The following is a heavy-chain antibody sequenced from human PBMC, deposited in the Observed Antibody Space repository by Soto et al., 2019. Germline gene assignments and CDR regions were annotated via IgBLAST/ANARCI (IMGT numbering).Heavy chain of an antibody. D-gene: IGHD3-9*01. CDR2: ISGTGRVT. CDR3: AKDVHYDIVTGIEYFDH. V-gene: IGHV3-23*01. CDR1: GFTFSSYA. J-gene: IGHJ1*01. Sequence: EVQLLESGGGLVQPGESLKISCAVSGFTFSSYAMSWVRQDPGKGLEWVSGISGTGRVTNYAESVKGRFTISRDNPKNTLSLEMKILRAEDTSVYYCAKDVHYDIVTGIEYFDHWGQGTLVTVSS.